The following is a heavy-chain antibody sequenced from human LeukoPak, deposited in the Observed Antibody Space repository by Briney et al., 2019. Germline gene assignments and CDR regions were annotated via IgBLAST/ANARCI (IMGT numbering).Heavy chain of an antibody. Sequence: PSDSLSLTCAVYGGSFSGYYWSWIRQPPGKGLEWIGEINHSGSTNYNPSLKSRVTISVDTSKNQFSLKLSSVTAADTAVYYCARGPYYYDSSGYSNFDYWGQGTLVTVSS. D-gene: IGHD3-22*01. CDR1: GGSFSGYY. CDR3: ARGPYYYDSSGYSNFDY. J-gene: IGHJ4*02. V-gene: IGHV4-34*01. CDR2: INHSGST.